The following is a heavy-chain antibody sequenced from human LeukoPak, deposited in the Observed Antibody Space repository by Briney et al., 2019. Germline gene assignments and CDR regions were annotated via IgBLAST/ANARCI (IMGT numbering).Heavy chain of an antibody. Sequence: GGSLRLSCAASGFTFSDYYMSWIRQAPGKGLEWVSYISSSGNTIYYADSVKGRFTISRDNARNSLHLQMNSLRADDTAVYFCAKNRGATAGTFDYWGPGTLVTVSS. J-gene: IGHJ4*02. CDR3: AKNRGATAGTFDY. V-gene: IGHV3-11*01. CDR1: GFTFSDYY. D-gene: IGHD2/OR15-2a*01. CDR2: ISSSGNTI.